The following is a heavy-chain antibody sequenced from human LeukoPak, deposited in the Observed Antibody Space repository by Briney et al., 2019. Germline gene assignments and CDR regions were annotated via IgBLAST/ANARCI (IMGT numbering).Heavy chain of an antibody. J-gene: IGHJ5*02. Sequence: GGSLRLPCAASGFTFSSYAMSWVRQAPGKGLEWVSAISGSGGSTYYADSVKGRFTISRDNSKNTLYLQMNSLRAEDTAVYYCAKADRGSRTGWFDPWGQGTLVTVSS. CDR3: AKADRGSRTGWFDP. D-gene: IGHD3-16*01. CDR2: ISGSGGST. V-gene: IGHV3-23*01. CDR1: GFTFSSYA.